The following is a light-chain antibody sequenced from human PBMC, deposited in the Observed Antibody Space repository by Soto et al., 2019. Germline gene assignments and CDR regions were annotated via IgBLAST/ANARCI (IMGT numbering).Light chain of an antibody. Sequence: DIQVTQSPSSVSASVGDRVTITCRASQDIAGFLAWYQHKPGRAPELLIRTASSLQSGVPSRFSGSGSGTDFTPTINSLQPEDSATYYCQQAYSFPITFGQGTRLEIK. V-gene: IGKV1D-12*01. CDR2: TAS. CDR3: QQAYSFPIT. J-gene: IGKJ5*01. CDR1: QDIAGF.